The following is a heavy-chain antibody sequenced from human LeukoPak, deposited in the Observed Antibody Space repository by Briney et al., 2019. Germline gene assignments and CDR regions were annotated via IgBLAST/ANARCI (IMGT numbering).Heavy chain of an antibody. V-gene: IGHV5-51*01. D-gene: IGHD5-24*01. CDR3: SRGWVQSGSINNFDY. CDR1: GYSFFRYW. J-gene: IGHJ4*02. CDR2: IYPGDSDT. Sequence: GESLKISCTGSGYSFFRYWIGWVRQVPGKGLGWIGIIYPGDSDTRYRPPFQGQVTIPDDQSISTAYLQCNSPNTSEPAIYFFSRGWVQSGSINNFDYWGQGTLATVSS.